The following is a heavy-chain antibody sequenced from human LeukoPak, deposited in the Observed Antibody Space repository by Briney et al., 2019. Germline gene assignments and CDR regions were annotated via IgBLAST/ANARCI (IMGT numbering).Heavy chain of an antibody. J-gene: IGHJ4*02. V-gene: IGHV3-23*01. CDR3: ARSARGSHYGFDY. CDR1: GFTFSSAP. D-gene: IGHD1-26*01. Sequence: PGGSLRLSCAASGFTFSSAPMSWVRQAPGKGLEWVSVIGGSGGNTNYADSVRGRFTISRDNSKNTLYLQMNSLRAGDSAIYYCARSARGSHYGFDYWGQGTLVTVSS. CDR2: IGGSGGNT.